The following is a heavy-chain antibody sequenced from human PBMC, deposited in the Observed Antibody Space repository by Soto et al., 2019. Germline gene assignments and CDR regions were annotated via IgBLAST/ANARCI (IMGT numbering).Heavy chain of an antibody. V-gene: IGHV4-31*03. CDR1: GGSISSGGYY. D-gene: IGHD6-6*01. J-gene: IGHJ5*02. Sequence: PSETLSLTCTVSGGSISSGGYYWSWIRQHPGKGLEWIGYIYYSGSTYYNPSLKSRVTISVDTSKNQFSLKLSSVTAADTAVYYCARAWEGIAARPDDWFEPWGQGTLVTVSS. CDR2: IYYSGST. CDR3: ARAWEGIAARPDDWFEP.